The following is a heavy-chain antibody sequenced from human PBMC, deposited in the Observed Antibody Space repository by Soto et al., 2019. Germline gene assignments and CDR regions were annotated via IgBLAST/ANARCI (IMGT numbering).Heavy chain of an antibody. CDR2: INHSGST. CDR3: ARGVGYAGVDY. CDR1: GGSFSAYY. J-gene: IGHJ4*02. Sequence: QVQLQQWGAGLLKPSETLSLTCAVYGGSFSAYYWSWIRQPPGKGLEWIGEINHSGSTNYNPSLKSXXNXSXGRSKNQFSLKLSSVTAADTAAYYCARGVGYAGVDYWGQGTLVTVSS. V-gene: IGHV4-34*01. D-gene: IGHD5-12*01.